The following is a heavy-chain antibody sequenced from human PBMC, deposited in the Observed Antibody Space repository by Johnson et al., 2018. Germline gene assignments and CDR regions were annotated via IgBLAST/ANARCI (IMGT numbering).Heavy chain of an antibody. D-gene: IGHD3-22*01. Sequence: VQLVESGGGLVKXGGSLRLSCAASGFTFSSYSMNWVRQAPGKGLEWVSSISSSSSYIYYADSVKGRFTISRDNAKNSLYRQMNSLRAEDTAVYYCAYDSSGYHAFDIWGQGTMVTVSS. J-gene: IGHJ3*02. CDR3: AYDSSGYHAFDI. V-gene: IGHV3-21*01. CDR2: ISSSSSYI. CDR1: GFTFSSYS.